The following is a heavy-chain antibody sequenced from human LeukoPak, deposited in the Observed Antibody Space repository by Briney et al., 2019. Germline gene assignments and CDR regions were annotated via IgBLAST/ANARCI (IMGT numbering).Heavy chain of an antibody. J-gene: IGHJ5*02. CDR3: ARALPTVVVPAAMRSWFDP. D-gene: IGHD2-2*01. CDR2: INPNSGGT. V-gene: IGHV1-2*02. CDR1: GYTFTGYY. Sequence: ASVKVSCKASGYTFTGYYMHWVRQAPGQGLEWMGWINPNSGGTNYAQKFQGRVTMTRDTSISTAYMELSRLRSDDTAVYYCARALPTVVVPAAMRSWFDPWGQGTLVTVSS.